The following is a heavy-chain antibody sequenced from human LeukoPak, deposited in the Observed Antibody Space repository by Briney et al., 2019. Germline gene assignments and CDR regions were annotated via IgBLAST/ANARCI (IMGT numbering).Heavy chain of an antibody. Sequence: GGSLRLSCAASGFTFSSYAMSWVRQAPGKGLEWVSAISGNGGSTYYADSVKGRFTISRDNSKNTLYLQMNSLRAEDTAVYYCAKAWYSSGWYFDYWGQGTLVTVSS. V-gene: IGHV3-23*01. CDR1: GFTFSSYA. CDR3: AKAWYSSGWYFDY. J-gene: IGHJ4*02. D-gene: IGHD6-19*01. CDR2: ISGNGGST.